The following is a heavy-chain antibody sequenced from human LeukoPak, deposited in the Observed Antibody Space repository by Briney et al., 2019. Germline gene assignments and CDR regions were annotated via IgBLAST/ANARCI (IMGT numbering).Heavy chain of an antibody. Sequence: GDSLRLSCAASGFDFSAYEMNWVRQAPGKGLEWVSYISGTDRTTSYADSVRGRFTISRDNAKNSLYLQMSSLRAEDTALYYCTTLGYHLDSWGQGALVTVSS. CDR1: GFDFSAYE. V-gene: IGHV3-48*03. CDR2: ISGTDRTT. D-gene: IGHD3-22*01. J-gene: IGHJ4*02. CDR3: TTLGYHLDS.